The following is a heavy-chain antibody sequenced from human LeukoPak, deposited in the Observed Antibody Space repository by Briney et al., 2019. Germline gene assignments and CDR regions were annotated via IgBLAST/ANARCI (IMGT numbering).Heavy chain of an antibody. CDR3: ASWVAATYFDY. CDR1: GGTFSSYA. J-gene: IGHJ4*02. Sequence: AASVKVSCKASGGTFSSYAISWVRQAPGQGLEWMGGIIPIFGTANYAQKFQGRVTITADESTSTAYTELSSLRSEDTAVYYCASWVAATYFDYWGQGTLVTVSS. V-gene: IGHV1-69*01. CDR2: IIPIFGTA. D-gene: IGHD2-15*01.